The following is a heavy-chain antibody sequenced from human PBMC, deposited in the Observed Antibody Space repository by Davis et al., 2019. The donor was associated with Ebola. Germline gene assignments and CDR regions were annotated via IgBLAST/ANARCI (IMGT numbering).Heavy chain of an antibody. Sequence: ASVKVSCKASGYTFTSYGISWVRQAPGQGLEWMGWISAYKANTNYAQKLQSRVTMTTDTSTNTAYMELRSLRSDDTAVYYCARDRYSSGWAMLDYWGQGTLVTVSS. J-gene: IGHJ4*02. CDR2: ISAYKANT. V-gene: IGHV1-18*01. CDR3: ARDRYSSGWAMLDY. D-gene: IGHD6-19*01. CDR1: GYTFTSYG.